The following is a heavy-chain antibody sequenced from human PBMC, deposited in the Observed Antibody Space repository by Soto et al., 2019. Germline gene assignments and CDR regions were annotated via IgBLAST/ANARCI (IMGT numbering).Heavy chain of an antibody. D-gene: IGHD6-19*01. CDR2: IWYDGSNK. Sequence: QVQLVESGGGVVQPGRSLRLSCAASGFTFSSYGMHWVRQAPGKGLEWVAVIWYDGSNKYYADSVKGRFTISRDNSKNTLYLQMNSLRAEDTAVYYCARGSGLSSGWYLGDAFDIWGQGTMVTVSS. J-gene: IGHJ3*02. V-gene: IGHV3-33*01. CDR3: ARGSGLSSGWYLGDAFDI. CDR1: GFTFSSYG.